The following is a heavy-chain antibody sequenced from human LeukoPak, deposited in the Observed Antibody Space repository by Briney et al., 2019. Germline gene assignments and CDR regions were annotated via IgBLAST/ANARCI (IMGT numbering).Heavy chain of an antibody. CDR2: INPSGGST. V-gene: IGHV1-46*01. J-gene: IGHJ4*02. CDR1: GYTFTSYY. D-gene: IGHD3-22*01. Sequence: ASVKVSCKASGYTFTSYYMHWVRQAPGQGLEWMGIINPSGGSTSYAQKFQGRVTMTSDTSTSTVYMELSSLRSEDTAVYYCARGGDYYDSSGYSDIDYWGQGTLVTVSS. CDR3: ARGGDYYDSSGYSDIDY.